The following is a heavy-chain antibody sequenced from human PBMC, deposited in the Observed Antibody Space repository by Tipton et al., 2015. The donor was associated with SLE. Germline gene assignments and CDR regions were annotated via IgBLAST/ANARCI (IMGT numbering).Heavy chain of an antibody. V-gene: IGHV3-74*01. CDR3: ARSSENYGMDV. J-gene: IGHJ6*02. CDR1: GGSISSSSYYW. D-gene: IGHD6-6*01. Sequence: LSLTCTVSGGSISSSSYYWMHWVRQAPGKGLVWVSRVSSDGSGTSYADSVKGRFTISRDNAKNTLFLQMNSLRAEDAAAYYCARSSENYGMDVWGQGTTVTVSS. CDR2: VSSDGSGT.